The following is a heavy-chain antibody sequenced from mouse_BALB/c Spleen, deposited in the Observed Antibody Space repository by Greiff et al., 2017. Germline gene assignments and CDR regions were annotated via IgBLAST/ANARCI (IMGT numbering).Heavy chain of an antibody. CDR2: IWAGGST. Sequence: VQGVESGPGLVAPSQSLSITCTVSGFSLTSYGVHWVRQPPGKGLEWLGVIWAGGSTNYNSALMSRLSISKDNSKSQVFLKMNSLQTDDTAMYYCARETTVSHWYFDVWGAGTTVTVSS. D-gene: IGHD1-1*01. J-gene: IGHJ1*01. CDR1: GFSLTSYG. CDR3: ARETTVSHWYFDV. V-gene: IGHV2-9*02.